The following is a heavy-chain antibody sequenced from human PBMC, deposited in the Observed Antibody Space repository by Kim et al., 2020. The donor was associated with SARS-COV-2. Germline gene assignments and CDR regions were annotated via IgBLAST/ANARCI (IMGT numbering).Heavy chain of an antibody. V-gene: IGHV3-30*18. D-gene: IGHD6-13*01. CDR3: AKDWDYSTLVGFPGY. CDR2: ISYDGSNK. J-gene: IGHJ4*02. Sequence: GGSLRLSCAASGFTFSSYGMHWVRQAPGKGLEWVAVISYDGSNKYYADSVKGRFTISRDNSKNTLYLQMNSLRAEDTAVYYCAKDWDYSTLVGFPGYWGQGTLVTVSS. CDR1: GFTFSSYG.